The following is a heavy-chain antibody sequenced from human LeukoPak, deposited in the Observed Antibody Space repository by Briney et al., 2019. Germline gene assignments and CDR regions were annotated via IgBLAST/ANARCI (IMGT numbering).Heavy chain of an antibody. Sequence: GGSLRLSCAVSGFIFSSYSINWVRQAPGKGLEWVSSISSSSSYIYYADSVKGRFTVSRDNSKNTLYLQMNSLRAEDTAVYYCAKDQEGLARYYYYYMDVWGKGTTVTVSS. V-gene: IGHV3-21*01. J-gene: IGHJ6*03. CDR2: ISSSSSYI. CDR1: GFIFSSYS. CDR3: AKDQEGLARYYYYYMDV.